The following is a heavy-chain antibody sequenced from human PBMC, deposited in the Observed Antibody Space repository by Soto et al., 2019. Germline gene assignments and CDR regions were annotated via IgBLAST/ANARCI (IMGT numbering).Heavy chain of an antibody. J-gene: IGHJ4*02. D-gene: IGHD2-2*01. CDR2: ITYSGST. CDR1: GGAISSFY. Sequence: SETLSLTCNVSGGAISSFYWTWVRQTPGKGLESIGYITYSGSTSYNPSLESRVAISLDTSKNQFYLRLRSVTDADTAVYYCARVRNAYPGLDYWGPGSLVTVSS. V-gene: IGHV4-59*08. CDR3: ARVRNAYPGLDY.